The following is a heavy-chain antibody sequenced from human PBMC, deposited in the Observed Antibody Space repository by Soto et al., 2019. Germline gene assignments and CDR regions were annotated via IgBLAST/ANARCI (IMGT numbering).Heavy chain of an antibody. CDR1: GFTFSDYY. Sequence: GGSLRLSCAASGFTFSDYYMSWIRQAPGKGLEWVSYISSSGTTIYHADSVKGRFTISSDNAKNSLYLQMNSLRAEDTAVYYCSRERLRTGDYLGQGTLVAVAS. V-gene: IGHV3-11*01. D-gene: IGHD3-3*01. CDR3: SRERLRTGDY. CDR2: ISSSGTTI. J-gene: IGHJ4*02.